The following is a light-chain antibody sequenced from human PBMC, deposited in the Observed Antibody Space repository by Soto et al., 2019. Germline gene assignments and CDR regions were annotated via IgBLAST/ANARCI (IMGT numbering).Light chain of an antibody. J-gene: IGKJ4*01. V-gene: IGKV3-20*01. Sequence: EIVLTQSPATLSVSPGERATLSCRASQSVGSGFLAWYQQTRGQAPRLLIYGASTRATGIPDRFSGSGSGTDFTLTISSLEPEDFAVYYCQQYGSSPLTFGGGTKV. CDR1: QSVGSGF. CDR2: GAS. CDR3: QQYGSSPLT.